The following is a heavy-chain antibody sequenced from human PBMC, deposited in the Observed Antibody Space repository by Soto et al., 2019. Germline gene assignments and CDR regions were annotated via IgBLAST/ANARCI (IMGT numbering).Heavy chain of an antibody. D-gene: IGHD3-9*01. CDR3: ASQLTYYDILTGDFDY. J-gene: IGHJ4*02. V-gene: IGHV4-30-2*03. CDR1: GGSISSGGYS. Sequence: PSETLSLTCAVSGGSISSGGYSWSWIRQPPGKGLEWIGYIYHSGSTYYNPSLKSRVTISVDTSKNQFSLKLSSVTAADTAVYYCASQLTYYDILTGDFDYWGQGTLVTVSS. CDR2: IYHSGST.